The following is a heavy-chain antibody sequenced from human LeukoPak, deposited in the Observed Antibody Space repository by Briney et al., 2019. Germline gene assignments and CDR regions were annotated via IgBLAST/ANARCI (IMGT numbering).Heavy chain of an antibody. V-gene: IGHV7-4-1*02. Sequence: ASVKVSCKASGYTFTNYAINWVRQAPGQGLEWMGWINTNTGNPTYAQGFTGRFVFSLDTSVSTAYLQISSLKAEDTAVYYCARDSYYYDSSSRTFDYWGQGTLVTASS. CDR1: GYTFTNYA. D-gene: IGHD3-22*01. CDR3: ARDSYYYDSSSRTFDY. CDR2: INTNTGNP. J-gene: IGHJ4*02.